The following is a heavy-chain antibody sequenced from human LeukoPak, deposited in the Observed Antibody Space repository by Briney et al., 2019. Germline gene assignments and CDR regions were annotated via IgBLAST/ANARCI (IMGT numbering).Heavy chain of an antibody. CDR2: IRYSGST. V-gene: IGHV4-59*01. CDR1: RGSINSFY. D-gene: IGHD4-23*01. J-gene: IGHJ4*02. Sequence: SETLSLTCTVSRGSINSFYWSWIRQPPGKGLEWIGYIRYSGSTSYNPSLTSRVTISVDMSKNQLFLRLSSLTAADTAVYYCARDYGGKFDSWGQGTLVTVSS. CDR3: ARDYGGKFDS.